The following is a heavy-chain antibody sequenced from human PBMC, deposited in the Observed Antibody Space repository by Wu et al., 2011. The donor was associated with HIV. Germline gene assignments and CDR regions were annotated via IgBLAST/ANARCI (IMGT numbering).Heavy chain of an antibody. CDR1: EYNFRGYY. J-gene: IGHJ5*02. V-gene: IGHV1-2*02. D-gene: IGHD3-10*01. CDR2: INPNFGGT. Sequence: QVQLVQSGAEVKRPGASVKVSCQASEYNFRGYYIHWLRQAPGQGLEWMGWINPNFGGTNYAPKFQGRVTMTRDTSIRTVYMELRSLRSDDTAVYYCARADEDTMVRGWPNWFDPWGQGTLVTVSS. CDR3: ARADEDTMVRGWPNWFDP.